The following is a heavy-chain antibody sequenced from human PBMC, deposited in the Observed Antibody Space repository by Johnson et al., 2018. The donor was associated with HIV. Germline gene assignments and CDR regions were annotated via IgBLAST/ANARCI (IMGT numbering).Heavy chain of an antibody. V-gene: IGHV3-11*04. J-gene: IGHJ3*02. Sequence: QVHLVESGGGLVKPGGSLRLSCAASGFTFSDYYMSWIRQAPGKGLEWVSYISSSGSTIYYADSVKGRFTISRDNAKNSLYLQMNSLRAEDTAVYYCARVQIISGFNWHYYESSIDAVDIWGQGTMVTVSS. CDR1: GFTFSDYY. CDR3: ARVQIISGFNWHYYESSIDAVDI. D-gene: IGHD3-22*01. CDR2: ISSSGSTI.